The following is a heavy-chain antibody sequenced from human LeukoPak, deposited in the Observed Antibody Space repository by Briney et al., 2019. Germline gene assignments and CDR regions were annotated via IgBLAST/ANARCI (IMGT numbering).Heavy chain of an antibody. CDR1: GYTFTSYG. V-gene: IGHV1-18*01. CDR2: ISAYNGNT. D-gene: IGHD6-6*01. Sequence: ASVKVSCKASGYTFTSYGISWVRQAPGQGLEWMGWISAYNGNTNYAQKLQGRVTMTTDTSTSTAYMELSRLRSDDTAVYYCARDAYIAARSYYFDYWGQGTLITVSS. J-gene: IGHJ4*02. CDR3: ARDAYIAARSYYFDY.